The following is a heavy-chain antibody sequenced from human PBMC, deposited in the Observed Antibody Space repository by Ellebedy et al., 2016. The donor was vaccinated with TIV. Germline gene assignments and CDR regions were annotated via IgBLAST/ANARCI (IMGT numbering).Heavy chain of an antibody. D-gene: IGHD2-15*01. CDR1: GFTFSSSS. V-gene: IGHV3-48*01. CDR3: AREMGYCSGGSGYARLYYYNGMDV. Sequence: PGGSLRLSCAASGFTFSSSSMNWVRQAPGKGLEWVSYISSSRTTIYYAASVKGRFTISRDNAKNSLYLQMNSLRVEDTAVYYCAREMGYCSGGSGYARLYYYNGMDVWGQGTTVTVSS. CDR2: ISSSRTTI. J-gene: IGHJ6*02.